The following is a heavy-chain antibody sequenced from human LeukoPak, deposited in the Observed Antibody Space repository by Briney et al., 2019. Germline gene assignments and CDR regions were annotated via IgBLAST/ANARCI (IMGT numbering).Heavy chain of an antibody. Sequence: PGGSLRLSCAASGFTFSDYGMSWVRQAPGKGLEWVSTISGRGGGTYSADSVKGRFTISRDNAKNSLYLQMNSLRAEDTAVYYCARDEGIAVAAQTKFDYWGQGTLVTVSS. V-gene: IGHV3-23*01. CDR1: GFTFSDYG. J-gene: IGHJ4*02. CDR3: ARDEGIAVAAQTKFDY. D-gene: IGHD6-19*01. CDR2: ISGRGGGT.